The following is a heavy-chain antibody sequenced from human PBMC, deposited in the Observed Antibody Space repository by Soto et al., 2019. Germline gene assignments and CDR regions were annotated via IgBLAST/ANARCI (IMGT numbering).Heavy chain of an antibody. CDR2: IFSNDEN. Sequence: HVTLKESGPVLVKPTETLTLPCTVSGFSLSNGKVGVSWIRQPPGKALEWLAHIFSNDENSYRTSLKSRLTISEDTSKSQVVLTRTNVDPVDTATYYCARILFGRSVAVGSFYMDVWGKGTTVTVSS. V-gene: IGHV2-26*01. CDR3: ARILFGRSVAVGSFYMDV. J-gene: IGHJ6*03. CDR1: GFSLSNGKVG. D-gene: IGHD6-19*01.